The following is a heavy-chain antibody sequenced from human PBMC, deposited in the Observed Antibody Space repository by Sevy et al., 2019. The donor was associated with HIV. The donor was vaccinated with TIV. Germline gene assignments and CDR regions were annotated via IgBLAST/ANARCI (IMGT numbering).Heavy chain of an antibody. V-gene: IGHV3-30-3*01. CDR1: GFAFSTHA. CDR3: ARDGGYSIKWYPLY. D-gene: IGHD1-26*01. J-gene: IGHJ4*01. Sequence: GGSLRLSCAASGFAFSTHAMLWVRQAPGKGLEWVAVISYGGTETFYAASVEGRFTISRDNSKNMLSLQINSLKPEDTAVYYCARDGGYSIKWYPLYWGHGTLVTVSS. CDR2: ISYGGTET.